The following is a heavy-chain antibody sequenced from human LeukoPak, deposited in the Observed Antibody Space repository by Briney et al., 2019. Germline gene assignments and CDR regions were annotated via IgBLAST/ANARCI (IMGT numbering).Heavy chain of an antibody. CDR1: GGSISSYY. CDR3: ARGMSVDTAGYYMDV. D-gene: IGHD5-18*01. Sequence: EASETLSLTCTVSGGSISSYYWSWIRQPPGKGLEWIGYIYYSGSTNYNPSLKSRVTISVDTSKNQFSLKLSSVTAADTAVYYCARGMSVDTAGYYMDVWGKGTTVTVSS. CDR2: IYYSGST. V-gene: IGHV4-59*01. J-gene: IGHJ6*03.